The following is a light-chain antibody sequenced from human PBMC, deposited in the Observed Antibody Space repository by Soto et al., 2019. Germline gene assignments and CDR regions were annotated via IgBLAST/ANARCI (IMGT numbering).Light chain of an antibody. CDR1: QTVSSN. J-gene: IGKJ5*01. CDR2: DAS. Sequence: EIVMTQSPATLSVSPGERVTLXXRATQTVSSNLAWYQQKPGQAPRXLIYDASNRATGIPARFSGSGSATDFTLTISSLEPEDFAVYYCQQRSSWITFGQGTRLEIK. CDR3: QQRSSWIT. V-gene: IGKV3-11*01.